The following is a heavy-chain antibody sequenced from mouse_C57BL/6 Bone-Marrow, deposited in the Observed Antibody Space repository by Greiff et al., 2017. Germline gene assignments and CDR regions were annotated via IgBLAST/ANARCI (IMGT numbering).Heavy chain of an antibody. J-gene: IGHJ1*03. CDR1: GYTFTSYW. Sequence: QVQLQQSGAELVKPGASVKMSCKASGYTFTSYWITWVKQRPGQGLEWIGDIYPGSGSTNYNEKFKSKATPTVDTSSSTAYMQLSSLTSEDSAVYYGARPYYSNYWYFDVWGTGTTVTVSS. V-gene: IGHV1-55*01. CDR3: ARPYYSNYWYFDV. CDR2: IYPGSGST. D-gene: IGHD2-5*01.